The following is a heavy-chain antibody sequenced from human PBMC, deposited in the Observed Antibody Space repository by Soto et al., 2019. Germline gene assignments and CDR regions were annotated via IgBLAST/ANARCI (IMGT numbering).Heavy chain of an antibody. CDR2: IIPIFGTA. J-gene: IGHJ4*02. D-gene: IGHD6-13*01. CDR3: ARDLPREAEQQLVGEDY. Sequence: QVQLVQSGAEVKKPGSSVKVSCKASGGTFSSYAISWVRQAPGQGLEWMGGIIPIFGTANYAQKFQGRVTITADESTSTAYMELSSLRSEDTAVYYCARDLPREAEQQLVGEDYWGQGTLVTVSS. V-gene: IGHV1-69*01. CDR1: GGTFSSYA.